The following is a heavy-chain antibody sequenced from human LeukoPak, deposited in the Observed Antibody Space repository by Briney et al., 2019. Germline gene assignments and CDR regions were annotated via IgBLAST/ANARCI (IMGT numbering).Heavy chain of an antibody. CDR3: AKRNYYDSSGYSIFYDF. V-gene: IGHV3-23*01. CDR2: ISGSGGST. J-gene: IGHJ4*02. D-gene: IGHD3-22*01. CDR1: GFTFSYAW. Sequence: GGSLRLSCAASGFTFSYAWMSWVRQAPGKGLEWVSAISGSGGSTYYADSVKGRFTISRDNSKNTLYLQMNSLRTEDTAVYYCAKRNYYDSSGYSIFYDFWGQGTLVTVSS.